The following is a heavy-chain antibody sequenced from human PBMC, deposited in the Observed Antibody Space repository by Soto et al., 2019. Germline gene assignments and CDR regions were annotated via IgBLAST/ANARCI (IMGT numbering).Heavy chain of an antibody. D-gene: IGHD1-26*01. J-gene: IGHJ5*02. CDR3: ARDRGTIVGATTYWFDL. CDR2: INPSGGST. Sequence: GASVKVPCKASGYSFTTYYMHWVRQAPGQGLEWMAIINPSGGSTIYAQRFQGRVTMTRDTSTSAVYMELSSLRSEDTAVYYCARDRGTIVGATTYWFDLWGQGTLVTVPS. V-gene: IGHV1-46*01. CDR1: GYSFTTYY.